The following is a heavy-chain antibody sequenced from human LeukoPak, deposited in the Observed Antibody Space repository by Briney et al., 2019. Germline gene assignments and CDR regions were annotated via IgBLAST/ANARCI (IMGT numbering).Heavy chain of an antibody. J-gene: IGHJ3*02. Sequence: ASVKVSCKASGYTFTTYGITWVRQAPGQGLEWVGWISAKNRNTNYAQDFQGRVTLTRDTSTSAVSMELRRLRSDDTAVYYCARARPQNYDSSRYYSAAFDIWGQGTMVTVSS. D-gene: IGHD3-22*01. CDR2: ISAKNRNT. CDR3: ARARPQNYDSSRYYSAAFDI. CDR1: GYTFTTYG. V-gene: IGHV1-18*01.